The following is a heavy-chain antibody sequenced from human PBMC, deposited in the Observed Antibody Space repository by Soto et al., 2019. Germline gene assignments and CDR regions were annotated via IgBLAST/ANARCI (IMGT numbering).Heavy chain of an antibody. V-gene: IGHV4-39*01. Sequence: SETLSLTCTVSGGSISSSSYYWGWIRQPPGKGLEWIGSIYYSGSTYYNPSLKSRVTISVDTSKNQFSLKLSSVTAADTAVYYCARHVKEDDFWSGYYIPDAFDIWGQGTMVTVSS. CDR3: ARHVKEDDFWSGYYIPDAFDI. CDR2: IYYSGST. J-gene: IGHJ3*02. D-gene: IGHD3-3*01. CDR1: GGSISSSSYY.